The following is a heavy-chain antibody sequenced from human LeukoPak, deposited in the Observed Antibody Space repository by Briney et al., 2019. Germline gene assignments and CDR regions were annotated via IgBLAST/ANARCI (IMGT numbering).Heavy chain of an antibody. D-gene: IGHD2-2*01. CDR3: ARLGLSIVVVPAAVWGYFMDV. CDR1: GGSFSGYY. V-gene: IGHV4-34*01. CDR2: INHSGST. J-gene: IGHJ6*03. Sequence: SETLSLACAVYGGSFSGYYWSWIRQPPGKGLEWIGEINHSGSTNYNPSLKSRVTISVDTSMNQFSLKLSSVTAADTAVYYCARLGLSIVVVPAAVWGYFMDVWGKGTTVTVSS.